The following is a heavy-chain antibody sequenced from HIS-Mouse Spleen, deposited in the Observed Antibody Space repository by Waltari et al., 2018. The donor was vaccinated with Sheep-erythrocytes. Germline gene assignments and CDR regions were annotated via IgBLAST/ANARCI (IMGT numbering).Heavy chain of an antibody. CDR2: LYPGDSNT. D-gene: IGHD3-3*01. J-gene: IGHJ3*02. CDR3: ARRTYYDFWSGYYTDAFDI. V-gene: IGHV5-51*03. Sequence: EVQLVQSGAEVKKPGESLKISCKGSGYSFTSYWIGWVRQMPGKGQEWMGILYPGDSNTRYSPSFQGQVTISADKAISTAYLKWSSLKASDTAMYYCARRTYYDFWSGYYTDAFDIWGQGTMVTVSS. CDR1: GYSFTSYW.